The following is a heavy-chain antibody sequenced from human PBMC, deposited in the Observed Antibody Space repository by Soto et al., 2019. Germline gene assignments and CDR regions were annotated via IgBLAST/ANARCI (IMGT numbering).Heavy chain of an antibody. Sequence: EVQLVESGGGLVKPGGSLRLSCAASGFTFSSYSMNWVRQAPGKGLEWVSSISSGSSYIYYADSVKGRFTISRDNAKNSLYLQMNSLRAEDTAVYYCARSSGGSGKLWNYYGMDVWGQGTTVTLSS. J-gene: IGHJ6*02. V-gene: IGHV3-21*06. D-gene: IGHD3-10*01. CDR1: GFTFSSYS. CDR3: ARSSGGSGKLWNYYGMDV. CDR2: ISSGSSYI.